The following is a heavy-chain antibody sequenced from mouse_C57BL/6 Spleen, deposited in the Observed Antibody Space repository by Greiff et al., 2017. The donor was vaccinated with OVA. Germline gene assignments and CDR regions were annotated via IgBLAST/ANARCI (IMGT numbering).Heavy chain of an antibody. CDR3: ARGLGRDWYFDV. D-gene: IGHD4-1*01. CDR2: IHPNSGST. Sequence: QVQLQQPGAELVKPGASVKLSCKASGYTFTSYWMHWVKQRPGQGLEWIGMIHPNSGSTNYNEKFKSKATLTVDKSSSTAYMQLSSLTSEDSAVYCCARGLGRDWYFDVWGTGTTVTVSS. CDR1: GYTFTSYW. V-gene: IGHV1-64*01. J-gene: IGHJ1*03.